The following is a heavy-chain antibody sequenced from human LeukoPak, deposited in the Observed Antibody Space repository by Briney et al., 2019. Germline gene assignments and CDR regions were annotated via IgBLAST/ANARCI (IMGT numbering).Heavy chain of an antibody. CDR1: GFAFSDYY. J-gene: IGHJ6*02. Sequence: GGSLRLSCVACGFAFSDYYMSWIRQAPGRGLEWISYISGSGSDLYYADSVKGRFTISRDNANNSLYLQMNSLRAEDTAVYYCARSIGYYYTMDVWGQGTTVTVSS. D-gene: IGHD3-22*01. CDR2: ISGSGSDL. V-gene: IGHV3-11*01. CDR3: ARSIGYYYTMDV.